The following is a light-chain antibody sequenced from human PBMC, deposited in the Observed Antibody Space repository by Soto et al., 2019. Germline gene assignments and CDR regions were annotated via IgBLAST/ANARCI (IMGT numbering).Light chain of an antibody. J-gene: IGLJ1*01. CDR1: SSDVGGYNF. V-gene: IGLV2-14*03. CDR2: DVN. CDR3: CSYTSSSTHV. Sequence: QSALTQPASVSGSPGQSITISCTGTSSDVGGYNFVSWYQQHPGKVPKLMIFDVNRRPSGVSARFSGSKSGNTASLTISGLPAEDEGDYYCCSYTSSSTHVFGSGTKVTVL.